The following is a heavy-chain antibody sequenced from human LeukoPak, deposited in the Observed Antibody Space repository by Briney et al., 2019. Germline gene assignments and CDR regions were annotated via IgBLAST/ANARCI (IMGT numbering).Heavy chain of an antibody. CDR1: GFTFGRFA. D-gene: IGHD5-18*01. CDR2: IFGSGGSP. J-gene: IGHJ4*02. V-gene: IGHV3-23*01. CDR3: GKTTAGYSRRQKPAWPVDY. Sequence: GGSLRLSCEASGFTFGRFAMYWVRQAPGKGLEGIAGIFGSGGSPHYADSVKGRFTIFRGNFQNTVYLQINSLRAQDTAVYYCGKTTAGYSRRQKPAWPVDYWGPGTLVTVSS.